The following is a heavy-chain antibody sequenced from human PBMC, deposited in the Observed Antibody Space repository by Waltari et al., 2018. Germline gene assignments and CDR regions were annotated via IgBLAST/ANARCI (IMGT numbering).Heavy chain of an antibody. CDR1: GGSISSSSYY. CDR2: IYYSGST. Sequence: QVQLQQWGAGLLKPSETLSLTCTVSGGSISSSSYYWGWIRQPPGKGLEWIGSIYYSGSTYYNPSLKSRVTISVDTSKNQFSLKLSSVTAADTAVYYCASSPNYYYYGMDVWGQGTTVTVSS. J-gene: IGHJ6*02. CDR3: ASSPNYYYYGMDV. V-gene: IGHV4-39*01.